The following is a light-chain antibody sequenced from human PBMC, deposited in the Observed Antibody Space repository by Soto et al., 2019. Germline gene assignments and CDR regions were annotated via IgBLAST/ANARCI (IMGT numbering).Light chain of an antibody. J-gene: IGKJ1*01. CDR1: QNIYSN. Sequence: EIVMTQSPATLSVSPGERATVSCRASQNIYSNVAWYQQRPGQAPRLLIYRASTRATGIPARFSGSGSGTEFTLTISSLQSEDFTVYSCLQYHNLWAFGQGTKVEIK. CDR2: RAS. CDR3: LQYHNLWA. V-gene: IGKV3-15*01.